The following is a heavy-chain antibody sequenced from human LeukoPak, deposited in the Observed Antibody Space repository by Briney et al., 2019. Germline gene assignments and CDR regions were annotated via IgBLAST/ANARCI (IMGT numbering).Heavy chain of an antibody. J-gene: IGHJ4*02. CDR2: IYGGGNT. D-gene: IGHD5-24*01. Sequence: GGSLRLSCSFSGLIASSNYMAWVRQAPGKGPQWISFIYGGGNTLYADSVMGRFSISRDNSKTTLYLQMNSLRAEDTAVYYCATGGRSGMAFDFWGQGTLVTVSS. CDR1: GLIASSNY. V-gene: IGHV3-53*01. CDR3: ATGGRSGMAFDF.